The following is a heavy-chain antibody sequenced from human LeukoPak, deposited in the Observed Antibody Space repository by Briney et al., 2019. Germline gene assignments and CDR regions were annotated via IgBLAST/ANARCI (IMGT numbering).Heavy chain of an antibody. CDR2: ISYSGTT. CDR1: GGSISSNSYY. J-gene: IGHJ3*02. V-gene: IGHV4-39*07. D-gene: IGHD6-6*01. CDR3: AXXGKPEYSSSXXAFDI. Sequence: TXSXXCTVSGGSISSNSYYWGWIRQPPGKGLEWIGSISYSGTTYYSPSLKSRVTISVDTSKKQFSLRLSSVTAGDTAVYYCAXXGKPEYSSSXXAFDIWGQXTMVTVSS.